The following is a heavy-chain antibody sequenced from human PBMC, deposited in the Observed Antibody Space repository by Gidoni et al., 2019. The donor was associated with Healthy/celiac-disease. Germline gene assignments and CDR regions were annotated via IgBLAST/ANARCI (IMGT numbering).Heavy chain of an antibody. D-gene: IGHD6-13*01. Sequence: EVQLVESGGGLVQPGGSLRLSCAASGFTFSSYDMHWVRQATGKGLEWVSAIGTAGDTYYPGSVKGRFTISRENAKNSLYLQMNSLRAGDTAVYYCARAIFQSGYSSSWYFSGYYGMDVWGQGITVTVSS. V-gene: IGHV3-13*01. J-gene: IGHJ6*02. CDR2: IGTAGDT. CDR3: ARAIFQSGYSSSWYFSGYYGMDV. CDR1: GFTFSSYD.